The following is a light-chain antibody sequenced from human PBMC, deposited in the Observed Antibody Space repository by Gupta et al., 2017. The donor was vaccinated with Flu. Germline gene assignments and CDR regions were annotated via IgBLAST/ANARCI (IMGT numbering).Light chain of an antibody. CDR1: SGAFGSYNS. CDR3: SSYVGSDNFV. CDR2: EVN. J-gene: IGLJ1*01. Sequence: QSALTQPPSASGSPGRSVTISCTGTSGAFGSYNSVSWYQQHPGKAPKLLIYEVNERPSGVPDRFSGSKSGNTASLTVSGLQAEDEADYYCSSYVGSDNFVFGNGTKV. V-gene: IGLV2-8*01.